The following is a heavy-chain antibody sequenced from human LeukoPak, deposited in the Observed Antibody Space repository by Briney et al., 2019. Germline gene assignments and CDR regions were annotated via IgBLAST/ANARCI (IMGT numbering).Heavy chain of an antibody. CDR3: ARHRSYSYTSGWSRLFDY. CDR1: AGSISSSSYY. D-gene: IGHD6-19*01. V-gene: IGHV4-39*01. J-gene: IGHJ4*02. CDR2: IYYSEST. Sequence: PSETLSLTCTVSAGSISSSSYYWGWIRQPPGKGLEWIGSIYYSESTYYNPSRKSRVTISVDTSKNQFSLKLSSVTAADTAVYYCARHRSYSYTSGWSRLFDYWGPGTLVSVSS.